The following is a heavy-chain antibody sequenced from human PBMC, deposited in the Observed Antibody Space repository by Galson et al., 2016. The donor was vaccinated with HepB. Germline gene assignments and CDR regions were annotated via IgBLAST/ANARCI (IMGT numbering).Heavy chain of an antibody. CDR3: AKDHPSSDWPTFEY. CDR2: NNNGGNP. CDR1: GFTFSRYA. Sequence: SLRLSCAASGFTFSRYAMRWVRHGPGKGLEWVASNNNGGNPYYADSVRGRFTIFRDNSRNTLTLEMNSLTAEDTALYYCAKDHPSSDWPTFEYWGQGILVTVSS. D-gene: IGHD6-19*01. J-gene: IGHJ4*02. V-gene: IGHV3-23*01.